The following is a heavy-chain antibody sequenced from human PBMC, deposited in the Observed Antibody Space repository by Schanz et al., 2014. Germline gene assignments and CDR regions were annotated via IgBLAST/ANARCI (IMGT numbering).Heavy chain of an antibody. CDR2: INSVGSNT. Sequence: EVQLVASGGGLVQPGGSLRLSCAASGFTFSSHWMHWVRQDPGKGLVWVARINSVGSNTDYADSVTGRFTISRDNSKNTLYLQMNSLRPEDTAVYYCAKYRGYYRVSGSYRELEYWGQGTLVTVSS. J-gene: IGHJ4*02. D-gene: IGHD3-10*01. V-gene: IGHV3-74*02. CDR1: GFTFSSHW. CDR3: AKYRGYYRVSGSYRELEY.